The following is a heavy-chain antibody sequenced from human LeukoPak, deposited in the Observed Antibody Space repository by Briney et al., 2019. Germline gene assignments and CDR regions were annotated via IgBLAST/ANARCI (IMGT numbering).Heavy chain of an antibody. V-gene: IGHV1-58*02. CDR3: AAEEYSSLPRCDY. Sequence: GASVKVSCKASGFTFTSSAMQWVRQARGQRLEWIGWIVVGSGNTNYAQKFQERVTITRDMSTSTAYMELSSLRSEDTAVYYCAAEEYSSLPRCDYWGQGTLVTVSS. CDR2: IVVGSGNT. J-gene: IGHJ4*02. D-gene: IGHD6-6*01. CDR1: GFTFTSSA.